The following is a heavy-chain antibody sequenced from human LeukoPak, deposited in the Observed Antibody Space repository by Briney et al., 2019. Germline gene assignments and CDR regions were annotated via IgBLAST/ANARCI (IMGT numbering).Heavy chain of an antibody. CDR1: GYSFSSYS. D-gene: IGHD5-12*01. CDR2: ISVYSGDT. Sequence: ASVKVSCKASGYSFSSYSITWLRQAPGQGLEWMGWISVYSGDTNYAQKLQGRVTMTTDTSTSTAYMELRSLRSDDTAVYYCARESRDIVATIGDAFDIWGQGTMVTVSS. J-gene: IGHJ3*02. V-gene: IGHV1-18*01. CDR3: ARESRDIVATIGDAFDI.